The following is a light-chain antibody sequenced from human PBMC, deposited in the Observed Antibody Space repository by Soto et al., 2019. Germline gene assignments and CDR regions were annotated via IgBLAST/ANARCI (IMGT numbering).Light chain of an antibody. V-gene: IGLV2-8*01. J-gene: IGLJ1*01. Sequence: QSALTQPPSASGSPGQSVTISCTGTSSDVGGYNYVSWYQQRPGKVPKVIIYEITKRPSGVPDRFSGSKSGNTASLTVSGRRAEDEADYFCRSYENSNRILVFGTGTKLTVL. CDR2: EIT. CDR3: RSYENSNRILV. CDR1: SSDVGGYNY.